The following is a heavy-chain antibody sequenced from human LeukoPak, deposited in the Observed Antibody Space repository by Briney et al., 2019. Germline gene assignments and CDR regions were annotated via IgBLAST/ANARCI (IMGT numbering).Heavy chain of an antibody. J-gene: IGHJ4*02. CDR1: RFTLSDYY. CDR3: ARPRGDSSGFSDY. D-gene: IGHD3-22*01. V-gene: IGHV3-11*01. Sequence: GAPRLSPAPPRFTLSDYYTSAIRPGPRKGVCWVSYISSSGTTIYYADSVKGRFTISRDNAKNSLYLQMNSLRAEDTAVYYCARPRGDSSGFSDYWGQGTLVTVSS. CDR2: ISSSGTTI.